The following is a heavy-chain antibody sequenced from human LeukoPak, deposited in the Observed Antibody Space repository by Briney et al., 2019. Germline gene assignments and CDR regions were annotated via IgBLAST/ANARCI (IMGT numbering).Heavy chain of an antibody. CDR3: ARVRRPKWYFDY. D-gene: IGHD1-26*01. V-gene: IGHV3-53*01. J-gene: IGHJ4*02. Sequence: GGSLRLSCAASGFTFSDYAMSCVRQAPGKGLEWVSVIYSGGSTYYADSVKGRFTISRDNSKNTRYLQMNSLRAEDTAVYYCARVRRPKWYFDYWGQGTLVTVSS. CDR1: GFTFSDYA. CDR2: IYSGGST.